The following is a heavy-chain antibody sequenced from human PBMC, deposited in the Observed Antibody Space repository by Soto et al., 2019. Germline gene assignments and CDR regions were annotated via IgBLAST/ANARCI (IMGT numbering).Heavy chain of an antibody. D-gene: IGHD6-13*01. V-gene: IGHV1-69*13. Sequence: SVKVSCKASGGTFSSYAISWVRQAPGQGLEWMGGIIPIFGTANYAQKFQGRVTITADESTSTAYMELSSLRSEDTAVYYCARDGAAAGYYYYYGMDVWGQGTTVTVSS. CDR1: GGTFSSYA. CDR3: ARDGAAAGYYYYYGMDV. CDR2: IIPIFGTA. J-gene: IGHJ6*02.